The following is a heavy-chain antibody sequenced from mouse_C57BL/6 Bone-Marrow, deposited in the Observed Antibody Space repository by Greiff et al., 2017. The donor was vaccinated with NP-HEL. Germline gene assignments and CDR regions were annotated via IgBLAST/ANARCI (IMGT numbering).Heavy chain of an antibody. CDR2: IRSKSNNYAT. Sequence: EVQLVESGGGLVQPKGSLKLSCAASGFSFNTYAMNWVRQAPGKGLEWVARIRSKSNNYATYYADSVKDRFTISRDDSESMLYLQMNNLKTEDTAMYYCVRHGVYDVGYFDVWGTGTTVTVSS. D-gene: IGHD2-12*01. J-gene: IGHJ1*03. CDR1: GFSFNTYA. CDR3: VRHGVYDVGYFDV. V-gene: IGHV10-1*01.